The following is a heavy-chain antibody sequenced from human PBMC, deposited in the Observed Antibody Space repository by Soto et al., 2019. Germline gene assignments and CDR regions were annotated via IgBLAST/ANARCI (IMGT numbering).Heavy chain of an antibody. CDR2: ISSSGSYT. V-gene: IGHV3-11*06. Sequence: GGSLRLSCAASGFAFSDYYMSWIRQAPGKGLEWVSYISSSGSYTNYADSVKGRFTISRDNAKNSLYLQMNSLRAEDTAVYYCARVHKAPNYYFDYWGQGTLVTVSS. D-gene: IGHD1-7*01. CDR1: GFAFSDYY. J-gene: IGHJ4*02. CDR3: ARVHKAPNYYFDY.